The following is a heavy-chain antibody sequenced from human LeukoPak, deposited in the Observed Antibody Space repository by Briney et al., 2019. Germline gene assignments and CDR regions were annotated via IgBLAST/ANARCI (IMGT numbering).Heavy chain of an antibody. D-gene: IGHD2-2*01. Sequence: GESLKISFKGSGGSFTSYWIGWVRPMPGKGLEWMGIIYPGDSDTRYSPSFQGQVTISADKSISTAYLQWSSLKASDTAMYYCARQRVPGASYYFDYWGQGTLVTVSS. J-gene: IGHJ4*02. V-gene: IGHV5-51*01. CDR1: GGSFTSYW. CDR3: ARQRVPGASYYFDY. CDR2: IYPGDSDT.